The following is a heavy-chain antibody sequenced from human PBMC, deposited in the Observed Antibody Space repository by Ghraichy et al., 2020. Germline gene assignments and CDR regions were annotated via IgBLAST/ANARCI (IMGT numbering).Heavy chain of an antibody. CDR3: ARYAIGTMLDN. D-gene: IGHD1-1*01. Sequence: SQTLSLTCTVSGGSVSSSSDYWDWIRQPPGKGLEWIGNILHGGSTFYNPSLRGRVTISVDTSKNQFSLKLSSVTAADSAMYYCARYAIGTMLDNWGQGTLVTVS. CDR2: ILHGGST. V-gene: IGHV4-39*01. J-gene: IGHJ4*02. CDR1: GGSVSSSSDY.